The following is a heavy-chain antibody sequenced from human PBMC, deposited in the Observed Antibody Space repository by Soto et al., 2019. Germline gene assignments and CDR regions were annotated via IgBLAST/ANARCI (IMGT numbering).Heavy chain of an antibody. CDR1: GGSISSGDYY. CDR2: IYYSGST. J-gene: IGHJ1*01. D-gene: IGHD3-22*01. Sequence: QVQLQESGPGLVKPSQTLSLTCTVSGGSISSGDYYWSWIRQPPGKGLEWIGYIYYSGSTYYNPSLKRRVTISVDTSKNQFSLKLSSVTAADTAVYYCAREFPTYYYDSSGYSQPTGAYFQHWGQGTLVTVSS. CDR3: AREFPTYYYDSSGYSQPTGAYFQH. V-gene: IGHV4-30-4*01.